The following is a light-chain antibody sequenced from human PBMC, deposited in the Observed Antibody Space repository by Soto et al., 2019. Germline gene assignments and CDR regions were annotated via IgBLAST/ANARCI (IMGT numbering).Light chain of an antibody. V-gene: IGKV1-5*03. CDR2: KAS. Sequence: DIQMTQSPSTLSASIGDRVTITCRASQSINTWLAWYQQKPGKAPNLLIYKASSLDTGVPSRFSGSGSGTEFTLTISSLQPDDFATYYCQQYNSYWTFGQGTKVEIK. CDR3: QQYNSYWT. CDR1: QSINTW. J-gene: IGKJ1*01.